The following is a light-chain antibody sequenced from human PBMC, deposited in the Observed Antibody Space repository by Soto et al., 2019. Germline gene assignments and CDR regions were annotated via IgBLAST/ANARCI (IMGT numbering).Light chain of an antibody. CDR3: QQRSNWLWT. Sequence: EIVLTQSPGTLSLSPGERATLSCRASQSVISNYLAWYQQKPGQAPRLLIYGASSRATGIPDRFSGSGSGTDFTLTINRLEPEDFAVYYCQQRSNWLWTFGQGTKVEIK. V-gene: IGKV3D-20*02. CDR1: QSVISNY. J-gene: IGKJ1*01. CDR2: GAS.